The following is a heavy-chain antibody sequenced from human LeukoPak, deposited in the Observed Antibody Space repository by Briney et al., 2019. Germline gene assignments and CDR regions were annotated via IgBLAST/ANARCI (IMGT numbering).Heavy chain of an antibody. CDR2: IVPSGGTT. CDR3: ARDSRWIQFDC. J-gene: IGHJ4*02. CDR1: GFTFSSYG. Sequence: GGSLRLSCAASGFTFSSYGMNWVRQAPGKGLEWVSGIVPSGGTTYYADSVKGRFTVSRDNPKDTLYLQMNSLRADDTAVYYCARDSRWIQFDCWGQGTLVTVSS. V-gene: IGHV3-23*01. D-gene: IGHD5-18*01.